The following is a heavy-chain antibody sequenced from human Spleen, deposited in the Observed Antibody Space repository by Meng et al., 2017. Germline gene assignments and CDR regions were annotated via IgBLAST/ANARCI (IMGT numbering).Heavy chain of an antibody. CDR3: ARDETWSYDY. Sequence: GESLKISCAASGFTFSSSSMTWVRQAPGKGLEWVSSIRSTNSDVNYVDSVKGRFTISRDNAKNSLYLQMNGLRAEDTAVYYCARDETWSYDYWGQGTLVTVSS. D-gene: IGHD1-26*01. CDR2: IRSTNSDV. CDR1: GFTFSSSS. J-gene: IGHJ4*02. V-gene: IGHV3-21*01.